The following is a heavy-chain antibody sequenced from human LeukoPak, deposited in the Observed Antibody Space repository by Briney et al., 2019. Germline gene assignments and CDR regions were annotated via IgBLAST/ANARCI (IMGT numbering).Heavy chain of an antibody. CDR2: IYPGDSDT. D-gene: IGHD3-10*01. J-gene: IGHJ4*02. V-gene: IGHV5-51*03. CDR3: ARRGGSLDY. CDR1: GYSFTSYW. Sequence: NPGESLKISYKRSGYSFTSYWIGWARQLPGKGLEWMGIIYPGDSDTRYSPSFQGQSTISADKSISTAYLQWSSLKASDTAMYYCARRGGSLDYWGQGTLVTVSS.